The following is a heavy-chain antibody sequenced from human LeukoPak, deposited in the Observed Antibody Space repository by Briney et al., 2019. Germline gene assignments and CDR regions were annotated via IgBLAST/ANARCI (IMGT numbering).Heavy chain of an antibody. V-gene: IGHV1-2*02. J-gene: IGHJ4*02. Sequence: ASVKVSCKASGYTFTGYYMHWVRQAPGQWLEWMGWINANSGDTKYAQKFQGRVTMTRDTSISTAYMELSRLRSDDTAMYYCAREISGYSDYWGQGTLVTVSS. CDR3: AREISGYSDY. CDR2: INANSGDT. D-gene: IGHD3-22*01. CDR1: GYTFTGYY.